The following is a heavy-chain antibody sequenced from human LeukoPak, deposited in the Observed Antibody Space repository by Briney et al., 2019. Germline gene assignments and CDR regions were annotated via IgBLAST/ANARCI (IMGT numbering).Heavy chain of an antibody. CDR2: IYYSGST. D-gene: IGHD5-12*01. V-gene: IGHV4-59*01. Sequence: KPSETLSLTCTVSGGSISSYYWSWIRQPPGKGLEWIGYIYYSGSTNYNPSLKSRVTISVDTSKNQFSLKLSSVTAADTAVYYCARAAYSGYDYPFYYYMDVWGKGTTVTVSS. CDR1: GGSISSYY. CDR3: ARAAYSGYDYPFYYYMDV. J-gene: IGHJ6*03.